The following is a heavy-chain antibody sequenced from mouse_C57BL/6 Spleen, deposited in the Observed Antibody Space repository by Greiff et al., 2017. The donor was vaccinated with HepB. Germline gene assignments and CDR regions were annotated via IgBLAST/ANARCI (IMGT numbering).Heavy chain of an antibody. CDR1: GYAFSSYW. CDR3: ARNVYGSRAYAMDY. V-gene: IGHV1-80*01. J-gene: IGHJ4*01. Sequence: QVQLQQSGAELVKPGASVKISCKASGYAFSSYWMNWVKQRPGKGLEWIGQIYPGDGDTNYNGKFKGKATLTADKSSSTAYMQLSSLTSEDSAVYFCARNVYGSRAYAMDYWGQGTSVTVSS. CDR2: IYPGDGDT. D-gene: IGHD1-1*01.